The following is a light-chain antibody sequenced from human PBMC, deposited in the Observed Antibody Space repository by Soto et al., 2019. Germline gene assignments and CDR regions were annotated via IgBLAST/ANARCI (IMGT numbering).Light chain of an antibody. V-gene: IGLV4-69*01. CDR3: QTGGPCIQV. Sequence: QPVLTQSPSASASLGASVKLTCTLSSGHSSYAIAWPQQQQEKGPRYLMKVNSDGSHKRGDGIPGLFSGSSAGAARHLTISSLQSEEEADYYCQTGGPCIQVFGGGTKLTVL. CDR1: SGHSSYA. J-gene: IGLJ3*02. CDR2: VNSDGSH.